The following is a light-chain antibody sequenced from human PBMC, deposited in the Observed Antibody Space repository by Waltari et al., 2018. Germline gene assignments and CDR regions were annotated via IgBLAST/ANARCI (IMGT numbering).Light chain of an antibody. Sequence: QSVLTQPPSVSGAPGQRVTISCTGSSFNTGTRHDLHWYQKLPGAAPKLLIYNNNNRPSGVPDRFLGSTSGTSASLTITGLQPEDEADYYCQSYDSTLGGWGVFGGGTKLTVL. CDR2: NNN. CDR3: QSYDSTLGGWGV. J-gene: IGLJ2*01. V-gene: IGLV1-40*01. CDR1: SFNTGTRHD.